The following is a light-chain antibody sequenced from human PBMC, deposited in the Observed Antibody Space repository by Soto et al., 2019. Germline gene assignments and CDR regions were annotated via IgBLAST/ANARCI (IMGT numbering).Light chain of an antibody. CDR3: QQYNNYWT. Sequence: DIQMTQFPSTLSASVGDRVTITCRASQSISSWLAWYQQKPGKAPKLLIYKASNLESGVPSRFSGSGSGTEFTLTISSLQPDDFATYYCQQYNNYWTFGQGTKVEIK. CDR2: KAS. J-gene: IGKJ1*01. CDR1: QSISSW. V-gene: IGKV1-5*03.